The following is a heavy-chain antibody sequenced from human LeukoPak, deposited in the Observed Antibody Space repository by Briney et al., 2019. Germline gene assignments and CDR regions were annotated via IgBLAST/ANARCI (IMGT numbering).Heavy chain of an antibody. Sequence: PSETLSLTCAVYGGSFSGYYWSWIRQPSGKGLEWIGEINHSGSTNYNPSLKSRVTISVDTSKNQFSLKLSSVTAADTAVYYCARGQDYDYVWGSYRWYFDLWGRGTPVTVSS. V-gene: IGHV4-34*01. CDR1: GGSFSGYY. CDR3: ARGQDYDYVWGSYRWYFDL. J-gene: IGHJ2*01. CDR2: INHSGST. D-gene: IGHD3-16*02.